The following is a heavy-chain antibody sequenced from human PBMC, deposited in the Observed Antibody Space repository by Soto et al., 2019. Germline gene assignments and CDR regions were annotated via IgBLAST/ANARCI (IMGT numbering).Heavy chain of an antibody. CDR1: GGTFSSYT. D-gene: IGHD3-10*01. V-gene: IGHV1-69*04. CDR2: IIPILGIA. Sequence: ASVKVSCKASGGTFSSYTISWVRQAPGQGLEWMGRIIPILGIANYAQKFQGRVTITADKSTSTAYMELSSLRSEDTAVYYCAREAPSWFGELYWFDPWGQGTLVTVSS. J-gene: IGHJ5*02. CDR3: AREAPSWFGELYWFDP.